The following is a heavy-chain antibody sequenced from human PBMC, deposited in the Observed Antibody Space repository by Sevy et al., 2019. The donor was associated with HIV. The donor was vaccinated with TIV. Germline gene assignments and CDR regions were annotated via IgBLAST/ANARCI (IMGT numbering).Heavy chain of an antibody. Sequence: ASVKVSCKASGGTFSSYAISWVRQAPGQGLEWMGGIIPISGTANYAQKFQGRVTITADESTSTDYMELSSLRSEDTAVYYCARGGPIAAAAFDWFDPWGQGTLVTVSS. CDR1: GGTFSSYA. J-gene: IGHJ5*02. V-gene: IGHV1-69*13. D-gene: IGHD6-13*01. CDR2: IIPISGTA. CDR3: ARGGPIAAAAFDWFDP.